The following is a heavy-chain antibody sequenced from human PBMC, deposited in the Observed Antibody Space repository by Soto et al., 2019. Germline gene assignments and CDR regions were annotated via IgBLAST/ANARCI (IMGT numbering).Heavy chain of an antibody. CDR1: GFTVSRNY. Sequence: GGSLRLSCAASGFTVSRNYMSWVRQAPGKGLEWVSVIYSGGSTYYADSVKGRFTISRHNSKNTLYLQMNSLRAEDTAVYYCARDQVFWSGCHQFDPWGQGTLVTVSS. CDR3: ARDQVFWSGCHQFDP. V-gene: IGHV3-53*04. CDR2: IYSGGST. J-gene: IGHJ5*02. D-gene: IGHD3-3*01.